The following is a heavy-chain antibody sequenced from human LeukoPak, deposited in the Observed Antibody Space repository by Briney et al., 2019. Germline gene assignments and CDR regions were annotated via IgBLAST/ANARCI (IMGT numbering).Heavy chain of an antibody. CDR1: GFTFSSYG. CDR3: PSPYYYDTRGYAYGAFDI. J-gene: IGHJ3*02. D-gene: IGHD3-22*01. CDR2: IRYDGSNK. Sequence: PGGSLRLSCAASGFTFSSYGMHWVRQAPPKRLEWVAFIRYDGSNKYYADSVKGRFTISRDNSKNTLYLQMNSLRAEDTAVYYCPSPYYYDTRGYAYGAFDIWGPVTMVTVSS. V-gene: IGHV3-30*02.